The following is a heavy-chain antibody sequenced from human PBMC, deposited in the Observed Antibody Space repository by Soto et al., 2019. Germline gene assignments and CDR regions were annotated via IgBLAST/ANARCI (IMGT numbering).Heavy chain of an antibody. CDR3: ARHKLWMATINNDDFDV. D-gene: IGHD2-21*01. J-gene: IGHJ3*01. V-gene: IGHV5-51*01. CDR1: GYTFNTYW. Sequence: GESLKISCKGSGYTFNTYWIGWVRQMPGKGLEWMGFIYPGDSDTTYSPSFQGQVTISVDKSISTAYLQWSSLKVSDTAIYYCARHKLWMATINNDDFDVWGQGTQVPF. CDR2: IYPGDSDT.